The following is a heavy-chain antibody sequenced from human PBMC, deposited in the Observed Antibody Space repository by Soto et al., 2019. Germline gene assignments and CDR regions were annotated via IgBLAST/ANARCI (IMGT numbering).Heavy chain of an antibody. CDR1: GFSLSSYW. Sequence: EVQLVESGGGLVQPGGSLRLSCAASGFSLSSYWMSWVRQAPGKGLEWVANMNQDGSESDYVGSVKGRFTFTRDNAKNSLYLQMNSLRAEDTAVYYCARLSTSAGRRDLACWGLGTLVTVSS. J-gene: IGHJ4*02. CDR3: ARLSTSAGRRDLAC. V-gene: IGHV3-7*01. CDR2: MNQDGSES.